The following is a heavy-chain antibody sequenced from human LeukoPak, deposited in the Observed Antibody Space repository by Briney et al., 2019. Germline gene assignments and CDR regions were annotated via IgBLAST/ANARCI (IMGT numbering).Heavy chain of an antibody. D-gene: IGHD6-19*01. CDR2: ISSSSSYI. J-gene: IGHJ4*02. CDR3: ARASIAVAGTADY. Sequence: NRGGSLTLSCAASGFTFSSYSMNWVRQAPGKGLEWVSSISSSSSYIYYADSVKGRFTISRDNVKNSLYLQMNSLRAEDTAVYYCARASIAVAGTADYWGQGTLVTVSS. V-gene: IGHV3-21*01. CDR1: GFTFSSYS.